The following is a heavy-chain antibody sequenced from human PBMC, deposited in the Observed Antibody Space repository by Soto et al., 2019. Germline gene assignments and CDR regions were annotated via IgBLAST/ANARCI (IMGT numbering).Heavy chain of an antibody. CDR1: GYSFTTHW. CDR3: ARQGDRWLHQIDY. V-gene: IGHV5-51*01. D-gene: IGHD5-12*01. CDR2: IYPTDSDT. J-gene: IGHJ4*02. Sequence: GESLKISCEGSGYSFTTHWIVWVRQMSGKGLEWMGIIYPTDSDTRYSPSFQGQVTISADKSISTAYLQWSSLKASDTAMYYCARQGDRWLHQIDYWGQGTLVTVSS.